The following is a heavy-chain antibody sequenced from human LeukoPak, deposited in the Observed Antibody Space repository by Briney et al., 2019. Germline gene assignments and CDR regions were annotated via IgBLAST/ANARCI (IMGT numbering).Heavy chain of an antibody. CDR3: AATGYGSRYYSYYDMDV. V-gene: IGHV4-61*02. CDR2: NYTSGST. CDR1: GGSISSGNYY. J-gene: IGHJ6*02. Sequence: SQTLPLTCSVSGGSISSGNYYWSWIRQPAGKGLEWIGRNYTSGSTNYNPSLKSRLTISVDKSKNQFPLKLSSVTAADTAVYYCAATGYGSRYYSYYDMDVWGQGTTVTVSS. D-gene: IGHD4-17*01.